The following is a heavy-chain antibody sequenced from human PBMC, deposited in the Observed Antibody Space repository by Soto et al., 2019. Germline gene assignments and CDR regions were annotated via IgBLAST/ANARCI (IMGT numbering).Heavy chain of an antibody. V-gene: IGHV1-3*01. Sequence: ASVKVSCKASGYTFTSYAMHWVRQAPGQRLEWMGWINAGNGNKKYSQKFKGRVTITRDTSASTAYMELSSLRSEDTAVYYCARGSGLTYFDYWGQGTLVTVSS. CDR2: INAGNGNK. J-gene: IGHJ4*02. CDR1: GYTFTSYA. CDR3: ARGSGLTYFDY. D-gene: IGHD3-10*01.